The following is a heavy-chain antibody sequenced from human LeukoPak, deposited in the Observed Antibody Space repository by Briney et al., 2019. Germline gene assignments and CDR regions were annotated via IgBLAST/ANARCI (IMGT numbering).Heavy chain of an antibody. Sequence: PSETLSLTCTVSGGSISSSSYYWGWIRQPPGKGLEWIGSIYYSGSTYYNPSLKSRVTISVDTSKNQFSLKLSSVTAADTAVYYCARDRDSGSYYDFDYWGQGTLVTVSS. CDR1: GGSISSSSYY. D-gene: IGHD1-26*01. CDR2: IYYSGST. V-gene: IGHV4-39*02. J-gene: IGHJ4*02. CDR3: ARDRDSGSYYDFDY.